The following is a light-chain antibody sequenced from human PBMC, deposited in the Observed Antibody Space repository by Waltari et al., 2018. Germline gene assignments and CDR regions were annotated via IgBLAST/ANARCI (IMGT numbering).Light chain of an antibody. CDR1: QSVSSSN. CDR2: GAS. CDR3: QQYGSSPT. Sequence: EIVLTQSPGTLSLSPGERATLSCRASQSVSSSNLAWYQQKPGQAPSLLIYGASSRATGIPDRFSGSGSGTDFTLTISRLEPEDFAVYYCQQYGSSPTFGGGTKVEIK. J-gene: IGKJ4*01. V-gene: IGKV3-20*01.